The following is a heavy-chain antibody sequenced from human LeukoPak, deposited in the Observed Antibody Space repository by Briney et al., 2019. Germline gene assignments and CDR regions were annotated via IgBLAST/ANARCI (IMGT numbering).Heavy chain of an antibody. CDR3: ARDSPYMVRGVPNWFDP. J-gene: IGHJ5*02. CDR1: GSTFTGYY. V-gene: IGHV1-2*02. D-gene: IGHD3-10*01. CDR2: INPNSGGT. Sequence: GASVKVSCKASGSTFTGYYMHWVRQAPGQGLEWMGWINPNSGGTNYAQKFQGRVTMTRDTSISTAYMELSRLRSDDTAVYYCARDSPYMVRGVPNWFDPWGQGTLVTVSS.